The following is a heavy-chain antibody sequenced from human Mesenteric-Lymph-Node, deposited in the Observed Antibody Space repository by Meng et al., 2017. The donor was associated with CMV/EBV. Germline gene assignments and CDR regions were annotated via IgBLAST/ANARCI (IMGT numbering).Heavy chain of an antibody. CDR1: GFTFSSYA. CDR2: ISYDGSNK. CDR3: ARDSYYYGSGSYSPYYYYYGMDV. D-gene: IGHD3-10*01. V-gene: IGHV3-30-3*01. J-gene: IGHJ6*02. Sequence: GGSLRLSCAASGFTFSSYAMHWVRQAPGKGLEWVAVISYDGSNKYYADSVKGRFTISRDNSKNTLYLQMNSLRAEDTAVYYCARDSYYYGSGSYSPYYYYYGMDVWGQGTTVTVSS.